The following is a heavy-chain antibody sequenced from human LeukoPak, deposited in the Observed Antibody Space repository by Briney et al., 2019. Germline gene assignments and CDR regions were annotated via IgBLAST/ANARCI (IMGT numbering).Heavy chain of an antibody. V-gene: IGHV4-31*03. D-gene: IGHD7-27*01. J-gene: IGHJ5*02. Sequence: KPSETLSLTCTVSGGSISSGNYYWSWIRQRPGKGLEWIGYIYFGGSTYYNPSLKSRVTISRDTSKNQFSLKLSSVTAADTAVYYCAREKLGRFDPWGQGTLVTVSS. CDR1: GGSISSGNYY. CDR2: IYFGGST. CDR3: AREKLGRFDP.